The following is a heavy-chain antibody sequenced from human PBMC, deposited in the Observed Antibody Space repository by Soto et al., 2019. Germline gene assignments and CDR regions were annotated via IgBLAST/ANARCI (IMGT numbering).Heavy chain of an antibody. CDR1: GFICSNYG. CDR2: IRSAGNND. D-gene: IGHD4-17*01. CDR3: ARDDNRDDNALDV. Sequence: QVQLVESGGGVVQQGRSLRLSCAACGFICSNYGRHWVRRAPGKGLVWVAVIRSAGNNDEYADSVKGRFTISRDNSKHTLYLPMESLRAEDTALYFCARDDNRDDNALDVWGKGTAVTVSS. J-gene: IGHJ6*04. V-gene: IGHV3-33*01.